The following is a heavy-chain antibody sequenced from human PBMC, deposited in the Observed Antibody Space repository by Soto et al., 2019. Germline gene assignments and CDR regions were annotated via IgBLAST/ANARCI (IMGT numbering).Heavy chain of an antibody. V-gene: IGHV1-2*02. CDR3: ARPLNRYSSPPGY. CDR2: INPNSGGT. D-gene: IGHD6-13*01. J-gene: IGHJ4*02. Sequence: QVQLVQSGAEVKKPGASVKVSCKASGYTFTGYDMHWVRQAPGQGLEWMGWINPNSGGTNYAQKFQGRVTMTRDTSISTAYMQLSRLRSDDTAVYYCARPLNRYSSPPGYWGQGTLVTVSS. CDR1: GYTFTGYD.